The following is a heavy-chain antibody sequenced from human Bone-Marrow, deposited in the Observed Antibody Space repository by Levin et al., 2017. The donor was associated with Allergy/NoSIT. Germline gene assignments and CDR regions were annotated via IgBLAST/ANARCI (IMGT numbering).Heavy chain of an antibody. Sequence: PGGSLRLSCAASGFTFSSYWMHWVRQAPGKGLVWVSRINSDGSSTSYADSVKGRFTISRDNAKNTLYLQMNSLRAEDTAVYYCARAGKDFWSGSFFDYWGQGTLVTVSS. D-gene: IGHD3-3*01. CDR3: ARAGKDFWSGSFFDY. J-gene: IGHJ4*02. V-gene: IGHV3-74*01. CDR2: INSDGSST. CDR1: GFTFSSYW.